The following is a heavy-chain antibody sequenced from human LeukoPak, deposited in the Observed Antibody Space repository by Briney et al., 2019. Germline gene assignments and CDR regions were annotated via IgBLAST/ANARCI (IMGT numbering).Heavy chain of an antibody. J-gene: IGHJ4*02. V-gene: IGHV3-53*01. CDR3: ATGNYYDSSGYPLGFDY. D-gene: IGHD3-22*01. Sequence: PGGSLRLSCAASGFTVSSNYMSWVRQATGKGLEWVSVIYSGGSTYYADSVKGRFTISRDNSKNTLYLQMNSLRAEDTAVYYCATGNYYDSSGYPLGFDYWGQGTLVTVSS. CDR2: IYSGGST. CDR1: GFTVSSNY.